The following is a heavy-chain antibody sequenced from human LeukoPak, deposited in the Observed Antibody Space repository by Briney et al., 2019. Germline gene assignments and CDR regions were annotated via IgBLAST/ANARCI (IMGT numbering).Heavy chain of an antibody. CDR3: TKKGSRIAAAGPYFDY. D-gene: IGHD6-13*01. CDR2: IDSSSSYI. V-gene: IGHV3-21*01. CDR1: GITFSSYS. J-gene: IGHJ4*02. Sequence: GGSLRLSCAASGITFSSYSMNWVRQAPGQGLEWVASIDSSSSYIYYADSVKGRFTISRDNAKNSLYLQMNSLRADDTAVYFCTKKGSRIAAAGPYFDYWGQGTLVTVSP.